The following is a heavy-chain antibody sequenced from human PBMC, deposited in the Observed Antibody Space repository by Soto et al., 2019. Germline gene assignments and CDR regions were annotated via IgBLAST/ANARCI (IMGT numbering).Heavy chain of an antibody. CDR2: VFYGGT. D-gene: IGHD3-10*01. CDR1: GRSMSSNY. CDR3: ASYGGALYCES. Sequence: KPSETLSLTCSVSGRSMSSNYWSWIRQSPDKGLEWLGYVFYGGTDYNPSLGGRVSMSVETSKSQFSLKLTSVTVADTAVYYCASYGGALYCESWGPGILVTVSS. V-gene: IGHV4-59*01. J-gene: IGHJ4*02.